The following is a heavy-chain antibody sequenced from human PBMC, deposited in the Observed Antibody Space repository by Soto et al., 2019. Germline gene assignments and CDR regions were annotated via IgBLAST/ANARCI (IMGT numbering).Heavy chain of an antibody. CDR1: GYTFTSYG. CDR3: ARRQWLVGGYYYGMDV. Sequence: ASVKVSCKASGYTFTSYGISWVRQAPGQGLEWMGWTSAYKGNTNYAQKLQGRVTMTTDTSTSTAYMELRSLRSDDTAVYYCARRQWLVGGYYYGMDVWGQGTTVNVSS. V-gene: IGHV1-18*01. D-gene: IGHD6-19*01. CDR2: TSAYKGNT. J-gene: IGHJ6*02.